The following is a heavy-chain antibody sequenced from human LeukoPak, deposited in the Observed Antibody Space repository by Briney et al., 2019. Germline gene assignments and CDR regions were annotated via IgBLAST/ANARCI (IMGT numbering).Heavy chain of an antibody. J-gene: IGHJ5*02. D-gene: IGHD6-13*01. V-gene: IGHV1-2*02. CDR3: ARGAAAGHWFDP. CDR2: INPNSGGT. Sequence: ASVKVSCRASGYTFTGYYMHWVRQAPGQGLEWMGWINPNSGGTNYAQKFQGRVTMTRDTSISTAYMELSRLRSDDTAVYYCARGAAAGHWFDPWGQGTLVTVSS. CDR1: GYTFTGYY.